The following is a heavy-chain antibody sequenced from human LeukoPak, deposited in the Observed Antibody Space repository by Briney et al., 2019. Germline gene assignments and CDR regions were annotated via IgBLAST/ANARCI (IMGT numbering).Heavy chain of an antibody. V-gene: IGHV1-8*01. J-gene: IGHJ3*02. D-gene: IGHD5/OR15-5a*01. CDR3: ARVPRDIASI. CDR1: GYTFTSYD. CDR2: MNPASGNT. Sequence: ASVKVSCKASGYTFTSYDINWVRQATGQGLEWMGYMNPASGNTGYAQKFQGRVTMTTDTSISTAYMELSSLRSEDTAVYYCARVPRDIASIWRRGTMVTVSS.